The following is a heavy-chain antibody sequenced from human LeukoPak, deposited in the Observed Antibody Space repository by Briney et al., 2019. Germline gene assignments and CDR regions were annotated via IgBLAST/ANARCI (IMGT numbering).Heavy chain of an antibody. CDR1: GGTFSSYA. D-gene: IGHD1-14*01. Sequence: SVKVSCKASGGTFSSYAISWVRQAPGQGLEWMGGIIPIFGTANYAQKFQGRVTITTDESTSTAYMELSSLRSEDTAVYYRARGPGLNPQRNWFDPWGQGTLVTVSS. J-gene: IGHJ5*02. CDR2: IIPIFGTA. CDR3: ARGPGLNPQRNWFDP. V-gene: IGHV1-69*05.